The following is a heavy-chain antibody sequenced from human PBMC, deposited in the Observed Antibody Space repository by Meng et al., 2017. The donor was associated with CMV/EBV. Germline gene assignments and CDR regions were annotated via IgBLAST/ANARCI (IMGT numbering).Heavy chain of an antibody. CDR2: IYYSGST. D-gene: IGHD3-22*01. V-gene: IGHV4-39*07. J-gene: IGHJ4*02. CDR1: GGSISSSRYY. Sequence: TFCGGSISSSRYYWGWYRRPPGKGLEWIGSIYYSGSTYYNPSLKSRVTISVDTSKNQFSLKLSSVTAADTAVYYCARDFRGDDSSGFDWGQGTLVTVSS. CDR3: ARDFRGDDSSGFD.